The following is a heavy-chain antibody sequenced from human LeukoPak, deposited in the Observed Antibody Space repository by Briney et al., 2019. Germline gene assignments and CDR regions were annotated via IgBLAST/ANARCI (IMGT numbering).Heavy chain of an antibody. CDR1: GYTFTSYA. CDR3: ARDYGRYCSGGSCYSGHYYYGMDV. CDR2: INTNTGNP. V-gene: IGHV7-4-1*02. Sequence: ASVKVSRKASGYTFTSYAMNWVRQAPGQGLEWMGWINTNTGNPTYAQGFTGRFVFSLDTSVSTAYLQISSLKAEDTAVYYCARDYGRYCSGGSCYSGHYYYGMDVWGQGTTVTVSS. J-gene: IGHJ6*02. D-gene: IGHD2-15*01.